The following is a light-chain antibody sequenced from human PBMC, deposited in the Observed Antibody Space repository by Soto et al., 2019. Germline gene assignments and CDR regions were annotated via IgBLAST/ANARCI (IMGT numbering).Light chain of an antibody. J-gene: IGKJ2*01. CDR3: QQRSNWPPYT. CDR1: QSVSSY. Sequence: EIVLTQSPATLSLSPGERATLSCRASQSVSSYLAWYQQKPGQAPRLLIYDASNRATGIPARFSGSGSGTDFTLTISSIEPEDFSVYYCQQRSNWPPYTFGQGTKLEIK. CDR2: DAS. V-gene: IGKV3-11*01.